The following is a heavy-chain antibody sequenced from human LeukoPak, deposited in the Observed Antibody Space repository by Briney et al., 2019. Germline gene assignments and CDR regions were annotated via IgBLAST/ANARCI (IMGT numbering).Heavy chain of an antibody. J-gene: IGHJ5*01. V-gene: IGHV1-8*01. CDR1: GHTFTSYD. D-gene: IGHD6-13*01. Sequence: GASVKVSCKASGHTFTSYDINWVRQATGQGLEWMGWMNPNSGNTGYAQKFQGRVAMTRNTSISTAYMELSSLRSEDTAVYYCASSSSSWSDNWFDPWGQGTLVTVSS. CDR2: MNPNSGNT. CDR3: ASSSSSWSDNWFDP.